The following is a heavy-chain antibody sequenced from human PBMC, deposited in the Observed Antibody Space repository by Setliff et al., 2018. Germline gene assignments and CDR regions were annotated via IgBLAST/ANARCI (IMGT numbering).Heavy chain of an antibody. CDR1: GGSISPYY. J-gene: IGHJ1*01. CDR2: IFYSGSA. D-gene: IGHD3-22*01. Sequence: SETLSLTCSVSGGSISPYYWIWIRQSPGKGLEWIGYIFYSGSARYNPSLESRVTMSVDTSKNQIFLKLTSVTAADTAVYYCARQDRFYDRSVFVEYFQHWGQGALVTVSS. CDR3: ARQDRFYDRSVFVEYFQH. V-gene: IGHV4-59*08.